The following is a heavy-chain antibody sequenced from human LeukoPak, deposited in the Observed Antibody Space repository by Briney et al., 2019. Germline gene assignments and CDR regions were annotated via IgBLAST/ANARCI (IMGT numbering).Heavy chain of an antibody. Sequence: SETLSLTCTVSGYSISTDYFRGWIRQPPGKGLEWIGSIFHRGSTYYNPSLKSRVTISVDTSRNQFSLKLSSVTAADTAVYYCARMAYYFDSGSYYMGFFDYWGQGTLFTVSS. V-gene: IGHV4-38-2*02. CDR2: IFHRGST. D-gene: IGHD3-10*01. CDR3: ARMAYYFDSGSYYMGFFDY. J-gene: IGHJ4*02. CDR1: GYSISTDYF.